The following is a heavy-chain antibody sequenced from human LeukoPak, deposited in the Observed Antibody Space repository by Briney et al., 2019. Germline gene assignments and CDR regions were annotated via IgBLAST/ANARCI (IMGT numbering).Heavy chain of an antibody. CDR2: INQDGSEK. CDR3: ARGSTMVRDWFDP. J-gene: IGHJ5*02. CDR1: GFTFSTYW. D-gene: IGHD3-10*01. V-gene: IGHV3-7*01. Sequence: GGSLRLSCAGSGFTFSTYWMSWVRQAPEKGLEWVANINQDGSEKYYADSVKGRFTVSRENAKNSLYLQMNSLRAEDTAVYYCARGSTMVRDWFDPWGQGTLVTVSS.